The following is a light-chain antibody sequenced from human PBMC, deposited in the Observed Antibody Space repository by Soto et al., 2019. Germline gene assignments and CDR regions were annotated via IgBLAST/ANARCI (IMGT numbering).Light chain of an antibody. J-gene: IGKJ5*01. CDR2: DAS. CDR1: KSSSSW. V-gene: IGKV1-5*01. Sequence: DIHMTQSPSPLSASVGDSVTITCRARKSSSSWLAWYQQKPGKAPKLLIYDASSLESGVPARFSGSGSGTEFTLTISSLQPDDFAAYYCQQYNSYTITFGQGTRLEI. CDR3: QQYNSYTIT.